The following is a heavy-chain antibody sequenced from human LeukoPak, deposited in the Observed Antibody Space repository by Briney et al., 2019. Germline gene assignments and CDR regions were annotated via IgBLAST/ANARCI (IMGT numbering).Heavy chain of an antibody. V-gene: IGHV3-7*01. CDR2: IKQDGSEK. CDR3: ARDPYSSGWPSYYYYGMDV. Sequence: PGGSLRLSCAASGFTFSSYWMSWARQAPGKGLEWVANIKQDGSEKYYVDSVKGRFTISRDNARDSLYLQMNSLRAEDTAVYYCARDPYSSGWPSYYYYGMDVWGQGTTVTVSS. J-gene: IGHJ6*02. D-gene: IGHD6-19*01. CDR1: GFTFSSYW.